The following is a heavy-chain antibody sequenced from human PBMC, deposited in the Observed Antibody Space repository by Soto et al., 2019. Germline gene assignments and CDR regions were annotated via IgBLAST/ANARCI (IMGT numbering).Heavy chain of an antibody. CDR2: IDPKSGDT. Sequence: QVQLVQSGAEVKKPGASVKVSCKASGFTFTGYYIHWVRQAPGQGLEWMGWIDPKSGDTKYVEKFQGRLTMTRDTSVSTVYMELNRLRSDDTAVYYCARGVPAAIYLGWFDPWGQGTLVTVSS. V-gene: IGHV1-2*02. J-gene: IGHJ5*02. D-gene: IGHD2-2*02. CDR1: GFTFTGYY. CDR3: ARGVPAAIYLGWFDP.